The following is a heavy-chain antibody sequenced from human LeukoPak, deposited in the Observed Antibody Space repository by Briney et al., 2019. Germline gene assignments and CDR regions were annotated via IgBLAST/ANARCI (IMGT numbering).Heavy chain of an antibody. Sequence: GASVKVSCKASGYTFTGHSMYWVRQAPGQGLEWMGWIKPNSGGTNYAQKFQGRVTMTRDTSISTAYMELSRLRSDDTAVYYCATNILVRDIINWFDPWGQGTLVTVSS. D-gene: IGHD3-10*01. CDR1: GYTFTGHS. CDR2: IKPNSGGT. V-gene: IGHV1-2*02. CDR3: ATNILVRDIINWFDP. J-gene: IGHJ5*02.